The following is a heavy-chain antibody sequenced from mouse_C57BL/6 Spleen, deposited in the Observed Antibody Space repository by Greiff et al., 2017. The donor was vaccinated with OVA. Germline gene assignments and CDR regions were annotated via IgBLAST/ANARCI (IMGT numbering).Heavy chain of an antibody. J-gene: IGHJ2*01. CDR3: GRHYYGRTDFDY. CDR2: INPNYGTT. D-gene: IGHD1-1*01. V-gene: IGHV1-39*01. CDR1: GYSFTDYN. Sequence: EVQLQQSGPELVKPGASVKISCKASGYSFTDYNMNWVKQSNGKSLEWIGVINPNYGTTSYNQKIKGKATLTVDQSSSTAYMQLNSLTSEDSAVYYGGRHYYGRTDFDYWGQGTTLTVSS.